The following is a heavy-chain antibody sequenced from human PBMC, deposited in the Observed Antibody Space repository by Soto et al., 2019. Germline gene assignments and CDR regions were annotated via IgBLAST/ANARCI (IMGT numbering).Heavy chain of an antibody. V-gene: IGHV4-31*03. CDR3: ARARDSSRYEGLNFDY. D-gene: IGHD3-22*01. J-gene: IGHJ4*02. CDR1: GGSISSGGYY. Sequence: SETLSLTCTVSGGSISSGGYYWSWIRQHPGKGLEWIGYIYYSGSTYYNPSLKSRVTISVDTSKNQFSLKLSSVTAADTAVYYCARARDSSRYEGLNFDYWGQGTLVTVSS. CDR2: IYYSGST.